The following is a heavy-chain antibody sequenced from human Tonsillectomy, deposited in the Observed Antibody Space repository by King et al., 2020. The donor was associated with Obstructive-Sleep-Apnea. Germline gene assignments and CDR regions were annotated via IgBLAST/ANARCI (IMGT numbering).Heavy chain of an antibody. CDR1: GFTFRTYS. Sequence: VQLVESGGGLVKPGGSLRLSCVASGFTFRTYSINWVRQAPGKGLEWVSCISSSSSYIDYADSVKGRLTISRDNAKNSLYLQMNSLRAEDTALYYCARDLISGEGSQYAFDIWGQGTMVTVSS. CDR2: ISSSSSYI. J-gene: IGHJ3*02. V-gene: IGHV3-21*01. CDR3: ARDLISGEGSQYAFDI. D-gene: IGHD1-26*01.